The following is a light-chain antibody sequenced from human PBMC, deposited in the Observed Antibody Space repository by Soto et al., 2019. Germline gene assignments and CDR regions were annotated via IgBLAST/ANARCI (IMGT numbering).Light chain of an antibody. CDR1: QSISSW. CDR3: QQYNSYS. J-gene: IGKJ2*01. CDR2: KAS. Sequence: DIQMTQSPSTLSASVGDRVTITCRASQSISSWLAWYQQKPGKAPKLLIYKASSLESGVPSRFSGSGSGTEFTLTISSLQPDDFAHYYCQQYNSYSFGQGTKLEIK. V-gene: IGKV1-5*03.